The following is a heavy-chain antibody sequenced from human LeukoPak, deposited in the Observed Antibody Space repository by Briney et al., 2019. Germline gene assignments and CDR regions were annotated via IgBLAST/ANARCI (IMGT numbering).Heavy chain of an antibody. CDR2: IYDSGSI. CDR3: ARGHYYGSGSYYNWFDP. D-gene: IGHD3-10*01. V-gene: IGHV4-30-4*01. J-gene: IGHJ5*02. Sequence: PSETLSLTCTVSGGSISSGDYYWNWIRQSPGKGLEWIGYIYDSGSIYHNPSLKSRVTISVDTSKNQFSLKLSSVTVADTAVYYCARGHYYGSGSYYNWFDPWAREPCHRLL. CDR1: GGSISSGDYY.